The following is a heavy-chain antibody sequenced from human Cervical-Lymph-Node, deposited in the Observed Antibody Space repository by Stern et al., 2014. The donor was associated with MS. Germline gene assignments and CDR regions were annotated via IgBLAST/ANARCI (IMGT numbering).Heavy chain of an antibody. CDR1: GFIFSDYY. D-gene: IGHD1-26*01. Sequence: VQLLQSGGGLVKPGGSLRLSCAASGFIFSDYYMSWIRQAPGKGLEWVSYISGSGSIVHYADSVKGRLTISWDNAKNSLYLQMNSLRAEDTAVYYCARGGDFFDYWGQGTLVTVSS. CDR3: ARGGDFFDY. J-gene: IGHJ4*02. CDR2: ISGSGSIV. V-gene: IGHV3-11*01.